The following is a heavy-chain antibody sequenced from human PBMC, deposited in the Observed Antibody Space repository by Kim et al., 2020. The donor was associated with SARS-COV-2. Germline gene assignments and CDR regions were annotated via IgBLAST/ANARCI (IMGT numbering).Heavy chain of an antibody. J-gene: IGHJ6*02. Sequence: TYAGSVDGRFTFSRDDSKSTAYLQMNGLRTEDTALYYCSSSGTIDYYGMDVWGQGTTVTVSS. V-gene: IGHV3-73*01. D-gene: IGHD1-26*01. CDR3: SSSGTIDYYGMDV.